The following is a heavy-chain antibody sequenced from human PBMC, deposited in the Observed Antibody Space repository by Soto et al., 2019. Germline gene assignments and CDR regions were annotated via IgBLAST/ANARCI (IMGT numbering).Heavy chain of an antibody. CDR2: IYHSGST. CDR1: GYSISRGYY. CDR3: ARNTTYYSDLTPSDRVGYSDS. J-gene: IGHJ4*02. Sequence: SETLSLTCAVSGYSISRGYYWDWIRQPPGKGLEWIATIYHSGSTHYNPSLKSRVTISVDTSQNQFSLKLSSVTAADTAVYYCARNTTYYSDLTPSDRVGYSDSSGQG. D-gene: IGHD3-22*01. V-gene: IGHV4-38-2*01.